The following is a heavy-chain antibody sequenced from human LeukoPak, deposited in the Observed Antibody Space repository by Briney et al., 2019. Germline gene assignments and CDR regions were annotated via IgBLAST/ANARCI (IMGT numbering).Heavy chain of an antibody. D-gene: IGHD6-13*01. CDR2: ISWNSGSI. CDR1: GFTFDDYA. CDR3: AKDGPGGSSSSWYFDY. J-gene: IGHJ4*02. Sequence: PGGSLRLSCAASGFTFDDYAMHWVRQAPGKGLEWVSVISWNSGSIGYADSVKGRFTISRDNAKNSLYLQMNSLRAEDTALYYCAKDGPGGSSSSWYFDYWGQGTLVTVSS. V-gene: IGHV3-9*01.